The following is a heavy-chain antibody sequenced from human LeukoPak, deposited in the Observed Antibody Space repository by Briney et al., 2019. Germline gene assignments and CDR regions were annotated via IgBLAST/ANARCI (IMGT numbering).Heavy chain of an antibody. CDR1: GFTFSNYA. CDR2: ISGSGGST. J-gene: IGHJ4*02. D-gene: IGHD7-27*01. Sequence: GGSLRLSCAASGFTFSNYAMSWVRQAPGKGLEWVSTISGSGGSTYYADSVKGRFTISRDNSKNTLYVQMNSLRAEDTAVYYCAKGLDVGKDNYFDYWGQGTLVTVSS. V-gene: IGHV3-23*01. CDR3: AKGLDVGKDNYFDY.